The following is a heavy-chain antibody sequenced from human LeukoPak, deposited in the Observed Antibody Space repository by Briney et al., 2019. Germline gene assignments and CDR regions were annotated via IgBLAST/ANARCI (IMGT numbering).Heavy chain of an antibody. CDR1: GGSISSYY. Sequence: SETLSLTCTVSGGSISSYYWSWIRQPAGKGLEWIGRIYTSGSTNYNPSLKSRVTMSVDTSKNQFSLKLSPVTAADTAVYYCARAYYSGSYQLNWFDPWGQGTLVTVSS. CDR3: ARAYYSGSYQLNWFDP. J-gene: IGHJ5*02. D-gene: IGHD1-26*01. CDR2: IYTSGST. V-gene: IGHV4-4*07.